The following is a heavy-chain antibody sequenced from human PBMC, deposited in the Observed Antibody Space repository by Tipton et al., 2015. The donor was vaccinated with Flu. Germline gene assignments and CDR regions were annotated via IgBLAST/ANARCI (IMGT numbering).Heavy chain of an antibody. J-gene: IGHJ4*02. CDR1: GFTFNTYS. CDR3: AGAPRTWEPGYYFVY. V-gene: IGHV3-21*01. CDR2: ISSTGTYT. D-gene: IGHD1-26*01. Sequence: GSLRLSCAASGFTFNTYSITWVRQAPGKGLEWVSSISSTGTYTYYADSVKGRFTISRDNAKHSMFLQMNSLRVEDTAVYYFAGAPRTWEPGYYFVYSGQGTLVTVSS.